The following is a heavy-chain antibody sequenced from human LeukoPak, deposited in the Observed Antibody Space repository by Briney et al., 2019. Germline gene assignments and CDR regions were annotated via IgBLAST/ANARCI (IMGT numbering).Heavy chain of an antibody. D-gene: IGHD6-19*01. V-gene: IGHV4-59*01. J-gene: IGHJ6*02. CDR2: IYYSGST. CDR3: ARDSGPTSIAVAQYYYYYGMDV. CDR1: CGSFSSYH. Sequence: SETLSLTFTFSCGSFSSYHWSWIRQPPGKGLEWIGYIYYSGSTNYNPSLKSRVTISVDTSKNQFSLKLSSVTAADTAVYYCARDSGPTSIAVAQYYYYYGMDVWGQGTTVTVSS.